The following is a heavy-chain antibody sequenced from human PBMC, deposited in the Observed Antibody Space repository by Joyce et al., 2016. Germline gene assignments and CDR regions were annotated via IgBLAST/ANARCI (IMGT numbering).Heavy chain of an antibody. CDR3: ARDLGWHCSAGSCFSGTFDI. V-gene: IGHV3-30*04. J-gene: IGHJ3*02. CDR2: LLFDGTNR. D-gene: IGHD2-15*01. Sequence: QVQLVESGGGGVQPGRSLRLSCGACGFTLCSSALHWVRQAQGEGLECVAGLLFDGTNRCYPESAKDRFTISRDNSRSTLNLQLNSLRAEDTAVYYCARDLGWHCSAGSCFSGTFDIWGPGTMVTVSS. CDR1: GFTLCSSA.